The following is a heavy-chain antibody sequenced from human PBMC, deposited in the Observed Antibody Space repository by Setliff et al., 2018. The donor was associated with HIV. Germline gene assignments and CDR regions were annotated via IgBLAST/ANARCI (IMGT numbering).Heavy chain of an antibody. V-gene: IGHV3-21*01. Sequence: PGGSLRLSCAASGSTFTSYTMNWVRQAPGGGLEWVSSISSASTYIFYADSVKGRFTISRDNAKNSLYLQMNSLRAEDTAVYYCARDPYYYDSSGYGPRAFDIWGQGTMVTVSS. D-gene: IGHD3-22*01. CDR2: ISSASTYI. J-gene: IGHJ3*02. CDR3: ARDPYYYDSSGYGPRAFDI. CDR1: GSTFTSYT.